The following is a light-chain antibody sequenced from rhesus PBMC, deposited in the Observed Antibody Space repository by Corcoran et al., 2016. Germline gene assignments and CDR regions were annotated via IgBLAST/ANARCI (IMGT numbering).Light chain of an antibody. V-gene: IGKV1-22*01. CDR1: QSISSW. Sequence: DIQMTQSPSSLSASVGDTVTITCRASQSISSWLDWYQQKPGKAPNLLIYKASSLQSGVPSRFSGSGSGTDFTLTISSLQPEEFATYYCLQYSSSPWTFGQGTKVEIK. CDR2: KAS. CDR3: LQYSSSPWT. J-gene: IGKJ1*01.